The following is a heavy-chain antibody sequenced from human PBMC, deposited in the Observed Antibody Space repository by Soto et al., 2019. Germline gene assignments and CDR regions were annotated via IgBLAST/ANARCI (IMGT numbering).Heavy chain of an antibody. J-gene: IGHJ5*02. Sequence: ASVKVSCKASGYTFTAHGISWVRQAPGRGLEWMGWVSGDNSHTNCAQSLQDRVTMTTDISTNTAYMELRSLRSDDTAVYYCARDLGYCRSGTCYREWFDPWGQGTLVTVSS. CDR2: VSGDNSHT. D-gene: IGHD2-2*01. CDR1: GYTFTAHG. CDR3: ARDLGYCRSGTCYREWFDP. V-gene: IGHV1-18*01.